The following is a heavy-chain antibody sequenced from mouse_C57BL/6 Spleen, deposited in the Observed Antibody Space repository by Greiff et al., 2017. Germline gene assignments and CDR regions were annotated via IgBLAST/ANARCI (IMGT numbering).Heavy chain of an antibody. CDR3: AVYCSSSYARDY. Sequence: VQLQQPGTELVKPGASVKLSCKASGYTFTSYWLHWVKQRPGPGLAWIGNINPSNGGTNYNEKFKSTATLTVDKSSSTAYMQLGSLTFEDSAVDDCAVYCSSSYARDYWGQGTSVTVSS. V-gene: IGHV1-53*01. D-gene: IGHD1-1*01. J-gene: IGHJ4*01. CDR1: GYTFTSYW. CDR2: INPSNGGT.